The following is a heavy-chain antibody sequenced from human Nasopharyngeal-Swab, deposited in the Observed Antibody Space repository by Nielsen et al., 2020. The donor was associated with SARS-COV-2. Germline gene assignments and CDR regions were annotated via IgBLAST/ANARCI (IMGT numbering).Heavy chain of an antibody. CDR3: ARDLWSSSSWYALELTRGIDP. CDR2: INAGNGNT. J-gene: IGHJ5*02. V-gene: IGHV1-3*01. Sequence: WVRQAPGQRLEWMGWINAGNGNTKYSQKFQGRVTITRDTSASTAYMELSRLRSEDTAVYYCARDLWSSSSWYALELTRGIDPWGQGTLVTVSS. D-gene: IGHD6-13*01.